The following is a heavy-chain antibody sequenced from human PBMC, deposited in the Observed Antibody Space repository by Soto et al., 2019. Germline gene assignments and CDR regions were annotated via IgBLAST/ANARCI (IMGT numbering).Heavy chain of an antibody. J-gene: IGHJ4*02. CDR1: GGTFSSYA. CDR3: ARGRDGYNYYFDY. V-gene: IGHV1-69*13. Sequence: SVKVSCKASGGTFSSYAISWVRQAPGQGLEWMGGIIPIFGTANYAQKFQGRVTITADESTSTAYMELSSLRSEDTAVYYCARGRDGYNYYFDYWGQGTLVTVSS. CDR2: IIPIFGTA. D-gene: IGHD5-12*01.